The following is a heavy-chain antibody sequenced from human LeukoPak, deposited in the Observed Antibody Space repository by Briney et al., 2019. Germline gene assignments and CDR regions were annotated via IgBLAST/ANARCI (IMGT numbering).Heavy chain of an antibody. CDR2: INPNSGGT. D-gene: IGHD2-15*01. V-gene: IGHV1-2*02. Sequence: ASVKVSCKASEYTFTGYYIHWVRQAPGQGLEWMGWINPNSGGTNYAQKFQGRVTMTRDTSISTAYMELSRLRSDDTAVYYCARRLRYCSGGSCYRGEWFDPWGQGTLVTVSS. CDR3: ARRLRYCSGGSCYRGEWFDP. CDR1: EYTFTGYY. J-gene: IGHJ5*02.